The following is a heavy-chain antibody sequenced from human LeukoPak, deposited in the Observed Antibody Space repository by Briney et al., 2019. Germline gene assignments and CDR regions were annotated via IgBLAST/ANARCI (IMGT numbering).Heavy chain of an antibody. CDR2: ISGSGGFT. J-gene: IGHJ4*02. V-gene: IGHV3-23*01. CDR1: GFTFSIYA. CDR3: AKEAGGIAVAGLAY. Sequence: GGSLRLSCAASGFTFSIYALDWARQAPGKGLEWVSAISGSGGFTYYADSVKGRFTISRDNSKNTLYLQMNSLRAEDTAVYYCAKEAGGIAVAGLAYWGQGSLVTVSS. D-gene: IGHD6-19*01.